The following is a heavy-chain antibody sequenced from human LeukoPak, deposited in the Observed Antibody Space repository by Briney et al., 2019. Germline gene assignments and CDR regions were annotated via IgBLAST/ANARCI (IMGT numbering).Heavy chain of an antibody. CDR2: ISSSSSTI. Sequence: GGSLRLSCAASGFTFSSYSMNCVRQAPGKGLEWVSYISSSSSTIYYADSVKGRFTISRDNAKNSLYLQMNSLRAEDTAVYYCARSSTYYDFWSGSKYYYYYMDVWGKGTTVTVSS. D-gene: IGHD3-3*01. CDR3: ARSSTYYDFWSGSKYYYYYMDV. V-gene: IGHV3-48*01. J-gene: IGHJ6*03. CDR1: GFTFSSYS.